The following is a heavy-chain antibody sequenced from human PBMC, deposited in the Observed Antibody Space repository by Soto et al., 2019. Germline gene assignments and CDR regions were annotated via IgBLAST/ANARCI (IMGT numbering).Heavy chain of an antibody. V-gene: IGHV3-23*01. Sequence: GGSLRLSCEASGFTLRNYAMTWVRQAPGKGLEWVSLISANNVGTYYAESVKTRFTISTDQSRNTVYLQMDSLRADDTAIYYCAKAKNDYNWDNRPPFDYWGQGTLVTVSS. D-gene: IGHD1-20*01. CDR2: ISANNVGT. CDR3: AKAKNDYNWDNRPPFDY. J-gene: IGHJ4*02. CDR1: GFTLRNYA.